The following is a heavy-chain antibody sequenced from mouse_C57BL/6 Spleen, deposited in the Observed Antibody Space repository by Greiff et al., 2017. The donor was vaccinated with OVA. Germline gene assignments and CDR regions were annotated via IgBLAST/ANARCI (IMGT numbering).Heavy chain of an antibody. CDR2: IRNKSNGYTT. Sequence: EVKLVESGGGLVQPGGSLSLSCAASGFTFTDYYMSWVRQPPGKALEWLGFIRNKSNGYTTEYSASVKGRFTISRDNSQSILYLQMNALRAEDSATYDCARYEDWLDYWGQGTTLTVSS. J-gene: IGHJ2*01. D-gene: IGHD4-1*01. CDR1: GFTFTDYY. CDR3: ARYEDWLDY. V-gene: IGHV7-3*01.